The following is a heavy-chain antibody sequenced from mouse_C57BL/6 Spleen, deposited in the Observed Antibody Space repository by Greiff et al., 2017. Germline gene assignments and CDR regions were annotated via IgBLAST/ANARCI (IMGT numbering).Heavy chain of an antibody. Sequence: VQLQQSGPELVKPGASVKISCKASGYPFTGYFMNWVMQSHGKSLEWIGRINPYNGDTFYNQKFKGKATLTVDKSSSTAYMALRGLTSEDSAVYYCASNYGNYGYWGQGTTLTVSS. J-gene: IGHJ2*01. CDR1: GYPFTGYF. V-gene: IGHV1-20*01. CDR3: ASNYGNYGY. D-gene: IGHD2-1*01. CDR2: INPYNGDT.